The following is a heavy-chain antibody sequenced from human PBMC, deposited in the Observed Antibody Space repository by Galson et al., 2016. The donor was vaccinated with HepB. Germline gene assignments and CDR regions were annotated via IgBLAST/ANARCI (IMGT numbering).Heavy chain of an antibody. CDR3: ASAPSWGV. J-gene: IGHJ6*02. V-gene: IGHV3-66*01. CDR1: GFTVSNNY. Sequence: SLRLSCAASGFTVSNNYMSWVRQAPGKGLEWVSVIYSGGATKYADSVKGRFTISRDDSKNTLYLQMDNLRAEDTALYYCASAPSWGVWGQGTTVTVSS. CDR2: IYSGGAT. D-gene: IGHD7-27*01.